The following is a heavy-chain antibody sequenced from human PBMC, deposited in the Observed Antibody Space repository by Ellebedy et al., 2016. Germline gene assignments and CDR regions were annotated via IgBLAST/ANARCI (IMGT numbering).Heavy chain of an antibody. J-gene: IGHJ4*02. CDR3: RQGHYADL. CDR2: ISPGSDIT. CDR1: GLNFNTFF. Sequence: GESLKISXTASGLNFNTFFMTWVRQAPGKGLDWVSTISPGSDITRLADSVKGRFTISRDNFKNSVYLRMNSLRVEDTAVYYCRQGHYADLWGQGTLVTVSS. V-gene: IGHV3-23*01. D-gene: IGHD4-17*01.